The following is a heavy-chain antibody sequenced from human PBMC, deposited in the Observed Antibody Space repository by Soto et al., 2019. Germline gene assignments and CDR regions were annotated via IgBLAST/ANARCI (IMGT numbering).Heavy chain of an antibody. CDR2: ISGSGGST. D-gene: IGHD3-22*01. CDR3: ASDLNTMTHRGGFDY. V-gene: IGHV3-23*01. J-gene: IGHJ4*02. CDR1: GFTFSSYA. Sequence: GGSLRLSCAASGFTFSSYAMSWVRQAPGKGLEWVSAISGSGGSTYYADSVKGRFTISRDNSKNTLYLQMNSLRAEDTAVYYCASDLNTMTHRGGFDYWGQGTLVTVSS.